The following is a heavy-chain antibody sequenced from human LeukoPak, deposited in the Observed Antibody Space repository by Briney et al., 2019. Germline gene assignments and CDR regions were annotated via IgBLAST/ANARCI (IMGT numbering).Heavy chain of an antibody. D-gene: IGHD1-26*01. J-gene: IGHJ4*02. V-gene: IGHV3-74*01. CDR2: IKTDGSES. Sequence: GGSLRLSCEASGFMFNSFWMQWVRQGPGKGLVWVARIKTDGSESSYADFVRGRFIISRDNARNTLFLQMDSLRDDDTAVYFCARDVGPYGGSPGGDWGLGTLVTVSS. CDR3: ARDVGPYGGSPGGD. CDR1: GFMFNSFW.